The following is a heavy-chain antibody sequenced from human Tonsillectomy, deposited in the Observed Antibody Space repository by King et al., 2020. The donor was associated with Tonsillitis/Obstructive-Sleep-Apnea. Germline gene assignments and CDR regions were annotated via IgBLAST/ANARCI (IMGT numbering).Heavy chain of an antibody. CDR1: GGSFSGYC. V-gene: IGHV4-34*01. D-gene: IGHD2-21*02. CDR3: AGGTAWGTAPRLDY. Sequence: VQLQQWGAGLLKPSETLSLTCAVYGGSFSGYCWSWIRQTPGEGLEWIGEMSHSGTPNYNPSLKSRVTISVDTSKNQFSLRLTSVTAADTAMYYCAGGTAWGTAPRLDYWGQGNMITVSS. CDR2: MSHSGTP. J-gene: IGHJ4*02.